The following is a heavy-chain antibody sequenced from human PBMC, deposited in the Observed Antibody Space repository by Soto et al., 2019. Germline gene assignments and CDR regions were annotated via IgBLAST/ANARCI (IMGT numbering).Heavy chain of an antibody. D-gene: IGHD1-7*01. CDR2: IYPSGST. Sequence: QVQLQESGPGLVKPSETLSLTCTVSGDSMNNYYWTWIRQPAGKGLEWIGRIYPSGSTTYNPSLKSRVPMSIDTSKNPFSLNLRSVTAADTAVYYCARGNPPNFWGQGTLVNVSS. J-gene: IGHJ1*01. V-gene: IGHV4-4*07. CDR3: ARGNPPNF. CDR1: GDSMNNYY.